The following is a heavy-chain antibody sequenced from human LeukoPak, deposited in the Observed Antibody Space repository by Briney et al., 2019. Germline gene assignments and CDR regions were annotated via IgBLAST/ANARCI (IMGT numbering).Heavy chain of an antibody. J-gene: IGHJ6*02. D-gene: IGHD2-2*01. Sequence: GGSLSLSCAASGFTFSSYWMHWVRQAPGKGLVWVSRINSDGSSTSYADSVKGRFTISRDNAENTLYLQMNSLRAEDTAVYYCARVAGYCSSTSCYALSGYYGMDVWGQGTTVTVSS. V-gene: IGHV3-74*01. CDR3: ARVAGYCSSTSCYALSGYYGMDV. CDR2: INSDGSST. CDR1: GFTFSSYW.